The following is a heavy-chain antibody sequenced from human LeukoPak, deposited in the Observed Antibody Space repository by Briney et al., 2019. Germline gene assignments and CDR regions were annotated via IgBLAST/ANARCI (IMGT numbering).Heavy chain of an antibody. CDR1: GFTFSSYA. Sequence: TGGSLRLSCAASGFTFSSYAMAWVRQAPGKGLEWVSRFSGSGASTYYADSVKGRLTISRENSKNTLHVQMNGLRDEDRAVYHCGKTFSQSKDAFHIWGQGTIVTVSS. V-gene: IGHV3-23*01. D-gene: IGHD3-16*01. CDR2: FSGSGAST. J-gene: IGHJ3*02. CDR3: GKTFSQSKDAFHI.